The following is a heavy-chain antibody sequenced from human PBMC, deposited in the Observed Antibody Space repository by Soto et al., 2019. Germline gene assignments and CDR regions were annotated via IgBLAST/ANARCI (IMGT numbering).Heavy chain of an antibody. CDR1: GGSISSGGYY. Sequence: PSETLSLTCTVSGGSISSGGYYWSWIRQHPGKGLEWIGYIYYSGSTYYNPSLKSRVTISVDTSKNQFSLKLSSVTAADTAVYYCASGYCSGGSRRYPYYYYGMDVWGQGTTVTVSS. J-gene: IGHJ6*02. D-gene: IGHD2-15*01. CDR3: ASGYCSGGSRRYPYYYYGMDV. V-gene: IGHV4-31*03. CDR2: IYYSGST.